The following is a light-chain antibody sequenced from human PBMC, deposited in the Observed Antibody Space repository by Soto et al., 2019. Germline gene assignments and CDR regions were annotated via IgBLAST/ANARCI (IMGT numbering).Light chain of an antibody. CDR2: DVS. Sequence: QSVLTQPASVSGSPGQSIAISCTGTSSDVGGFNYVSWYQQHPGKAPKFMIYDVSSRPSGVSDRFSGSKSGNTASLTISGLQAEDEADYYCSSYTTTGTHVFGTGTKLTVL. CDR1: SSDVGGFNY. CDR3: SSYTTTGTHV. V-gene: IGLV2-14*03. J-gene: IGLJ1*01.